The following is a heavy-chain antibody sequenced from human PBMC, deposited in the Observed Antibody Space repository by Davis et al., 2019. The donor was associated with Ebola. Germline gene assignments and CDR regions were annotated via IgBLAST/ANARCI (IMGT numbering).Heavy chain of an antibody. Sequence: PGGSLRLSCAASGFTFSSYGMHWVRQAPGKGLEWVAVIWYDGSNKYYADSVKGRFTISRDNSKNTLYLQMNSLRAEDTAVYYCARGAYGSGSYRLDYWGQGTLVTVSS. CDR2: IWYDGSNK. CDR3: ARGAYGSGSYRLDY. J-gene: IGHJ4*02. CDR1: GFTFSSYG. V-gene: IGHV3-33*01. D-gene: IGHD3-10*01.